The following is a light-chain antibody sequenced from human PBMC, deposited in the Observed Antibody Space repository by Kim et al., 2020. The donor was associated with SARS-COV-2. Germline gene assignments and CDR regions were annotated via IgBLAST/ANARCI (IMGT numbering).Light chain of an antibody. V-gene: IGKV1-5*03. Sequence: SACVGDRVTITCRASQSISSLLAWYQQKPGKATKLLIYKASSLESRVPSRFSGSGSGTEFTLTSSSLQPDDFASYYCQQYNSYWTFGQGTKVDIK. J-gene: IGKJ1*01. CDR2: KAS. CDR3: QQYNSYWT. CDR1: QSISSL.